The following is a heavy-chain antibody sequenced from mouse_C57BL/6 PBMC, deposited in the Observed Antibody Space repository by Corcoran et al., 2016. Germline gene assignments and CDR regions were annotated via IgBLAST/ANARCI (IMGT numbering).Heavy chain of an antibody. D-gene: IGHD2-3*01. CDR2: ISYDGSN. V-gene: IGHV3-6*01. Sequence: DVQLQASGPVLVKPSQSLSLTCSVTGYSITSGYYWNWIRQFPGNKLEWMGYISYDGSNNYNPSLKNRISITRDTSKNQFFLKLNSVTTEDTATYYCAGWLLRGYWGQGTTLTVSS. CDR1: GYSITSGYY. J-gene: IGHJ2*01. CDR3: AGWLLRGY.